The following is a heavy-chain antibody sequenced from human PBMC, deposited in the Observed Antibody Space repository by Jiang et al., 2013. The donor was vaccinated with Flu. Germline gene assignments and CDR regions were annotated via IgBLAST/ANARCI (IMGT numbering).Heavy chain of an antibody. V-gene: IGHV4-59*09. D-gene: IGHD3-10*01. CDR3: ARGSIWFGGRVYYYYMDV. Sequence: LEWIGYIYYSGSTNYNPYPPRVESPYSVDTSKNQFSLKLSSVTAADTAVYYCARGSIWFGGRVYYYYMDVWGKGTTVTVSS. J-gene: IGHJ6*03. CDR2: IYYSGST.